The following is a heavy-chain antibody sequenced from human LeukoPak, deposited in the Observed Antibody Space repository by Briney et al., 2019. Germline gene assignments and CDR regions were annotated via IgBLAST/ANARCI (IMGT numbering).Heavy chain of an antibody. J-gene: IGHJ4*02. CDR1: EFTFSSYG. D-gene: IGHD4-11*01. V-gene: IGHV3-30*02. CDR2: IRYDGSNK. CDR3: AKGATVTTDYFDY. Sequence: GGSLRLSCAASEFTFSSYGMHWVRQAPGKGLEWVAFIRYDGSNKYYADSVKGRFTISRDNSKNTLYLQMNSLRAEDTAVYYCAKGATVTTDYFDYWGQGTLVTVSS.